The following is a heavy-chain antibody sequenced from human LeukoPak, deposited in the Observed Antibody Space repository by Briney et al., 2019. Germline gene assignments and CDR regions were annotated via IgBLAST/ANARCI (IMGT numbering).Heavy chain of an antibody. CDR2: ISAYNGNT. Sequence: GASVKVSCKASGYTFTSYGISWVRQAPGQGLEWMGWISAYNGNTNYAQKLQGRVTMTTDTSTSTAYVELSSLRSEDTAVYYCAREFGRDQYYYGMDVWGQGTTVTVFS. D-gene: IGHD3-16*01. J-gene: IGHJ6*02. V-gene: IGHV1-18*01. CDR1: GYTFTSYG. CDR3: AREFGRDQYYYGMDV.